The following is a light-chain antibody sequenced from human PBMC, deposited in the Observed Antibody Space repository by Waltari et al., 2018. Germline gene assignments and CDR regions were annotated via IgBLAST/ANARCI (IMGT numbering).Light chain of an antibody. CDR3: QRRGHWPPGAT. Sequence: EIVLTQSPATLSLSPGERATLSCRASQSVSRYLAWYQKKPVQAPRLLIYDASNRATGIPARFSGSGSGTDFTLTISSLEPEDFAVYYCQRRGHWPPGATFGPGTRVDIK. CDR1: QSVSRY. J-gene: IGKJ3*01. V-gene: IGKV3-11*01. CDR2: DAS.